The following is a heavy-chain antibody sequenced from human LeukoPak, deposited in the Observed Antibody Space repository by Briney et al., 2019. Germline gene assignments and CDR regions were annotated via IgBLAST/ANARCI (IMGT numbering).Heavy chain of an antibody. CDR1: GNYW. D-gene: IGHD2/OR15-2a*01. CDR3: VSFYETY. CDR2: INSDGSWT. J-gene: IGHJ4*02. V-gene: IGHV3-74*01. Sequence: PGGSLRLSCAASGNYWMHWVRQVPGKGLVWVSHINSDGSWTSYADSVKGRLTISKDNAKNTVYLQMNSLRAEDTAVYYCVSFYETYWDRGTLVTFSS.